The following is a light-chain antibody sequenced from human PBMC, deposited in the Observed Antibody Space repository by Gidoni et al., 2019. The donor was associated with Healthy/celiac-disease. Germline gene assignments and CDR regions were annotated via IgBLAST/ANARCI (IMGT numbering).Light chain of an antibody. J-gene: IGKJ1*01. V-gene: IGKV2-28*01. CDR3: MQALQTPWT. CDR2: LGA. Sequence: IVMTQSPLSLHVTPGAPASISCRSSQSLLHSNGYNYLDWYLQKPGQSPQLLIYLGANRASGVPDRFSGSGAGTDFTLKSSRVEAEDVGVYYCMQALQTPWTFGQGTKVEIK. CDR1: QSLLHSNGYNY.